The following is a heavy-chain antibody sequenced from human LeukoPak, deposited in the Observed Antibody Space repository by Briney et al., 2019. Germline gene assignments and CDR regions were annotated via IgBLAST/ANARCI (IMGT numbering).Heavy chain of an antibody. CDR1: GFTFSSYS. J-gene: IGHJ1*01. CDR2: ISSSSSTI. CDR3: ARSPPLRVTMSEYFQH. D-gene: IGHD2-21*02. V-gene: IGHV3-48*01. Sequence: PGGSLRLSCAASGFTFSSYSMNWVRQAPGKGLEWVSYISSSSSTIYYADSVKGRFTISRDNAKNSLYLQMNSLRAEDTAVYYCARSPPLRVTMSEYFQHWGQGTLVTVSS.